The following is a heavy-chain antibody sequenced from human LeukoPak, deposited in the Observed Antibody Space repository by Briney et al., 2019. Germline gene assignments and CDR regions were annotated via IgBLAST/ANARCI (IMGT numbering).Heavy chain of an antibody. CDR1: GGSFTFTSHA. Sequence: ASVKVSCNASGGSFTFTSHAISWVRQAPGQGLEWMGGLIPIYGSANYAQKFKGRVTITSDESTRTVYLELNSLRPEDTAVYYCAGFFYDNSGDAFDLWGQGTMVTVSS. D-gene: IGHD3-22*01. V-gene: IGHV1-69*13. CDR2: LIPIYGSA. CDR3: AGFFYDNSGDAFDL. J-gene: IGHJ3*01.